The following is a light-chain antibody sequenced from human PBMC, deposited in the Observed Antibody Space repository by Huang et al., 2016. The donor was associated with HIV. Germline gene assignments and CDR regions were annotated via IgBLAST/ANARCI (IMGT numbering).Light chain of an antibody. CDR3: QHQWT. V-gene: IGKV1-5*03. CDR1: QRISSW. CDR2: KAS. Sequence: VTITCRASQRISSWLAWYQQKPGKAPNLLISKASNLESGVSSRFSGNGSSTKFTLTISSLQPDDLATYYCQHQWTFGQGTKVEIK. J-gene: IGKJ1*01.